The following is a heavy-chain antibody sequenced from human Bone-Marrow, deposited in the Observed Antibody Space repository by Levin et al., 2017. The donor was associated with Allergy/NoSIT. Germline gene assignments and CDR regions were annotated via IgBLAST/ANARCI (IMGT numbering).Heavy chain of an antibody. CDR3: AREWGNYYDSSGYSSPDY. V-gene: IGHV3-30-3*01. D-gene: IGHD3-22*01. CDR2: ISYDGSNK. J-gene: IGHJ4*02. Sequence: GGSLRLSCAASGFTFSSYAMHWVRQAPGKGLEWVAVISYDGSNKYYADSVKGRFTISRDNSKNTLYLQMNSLRAEDTAVYYCAREWGNYYDSSGYSSPDYWGQGTLVTVSS. CDR1: GFTFSSYA.